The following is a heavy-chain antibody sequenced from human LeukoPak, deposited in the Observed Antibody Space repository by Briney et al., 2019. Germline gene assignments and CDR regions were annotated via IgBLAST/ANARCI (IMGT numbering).Heavy chain of an antibody. V-gene: IGHV4-34*01. Sequence: SETLSLTCAVYGGSFTDYYWTWIRPPPGKGREWIGEIHHRGSTKYSPSFRSRVTMSVDTSRNQFSLKLSSATAADTAVYFCARRVGYDNGWGYYYYYIDIWGKGTTVTISS. D-gene: IGHD2-2*03. J-gene: IGHJ6*03. CDR3: ARRVGYDNGWGYYYYYIDI. CDR1: GGSFTDYY. CDR2: IHHRGST.